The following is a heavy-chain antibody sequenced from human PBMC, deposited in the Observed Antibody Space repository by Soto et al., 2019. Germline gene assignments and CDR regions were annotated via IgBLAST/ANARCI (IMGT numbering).Heavy chain of an antibody. D-gene: IGHD6-19*01. CDR1: GGSISSYY. V-gene: IGHV4-4*07. Sequence: SETLSLTCTVSGGSISSYYWSWIRQPAGKGLEWIGRTYTSGSTNYNPSLKSRVTMSVDTSKNQFSLKLSSVTAADTAVYYCARDIAVAGFFDYWGQGTLVTVAS. CDR3: ARDIAVAGFFDY. CDR2: TYTSGST. J-gene: IGHJ4*02.